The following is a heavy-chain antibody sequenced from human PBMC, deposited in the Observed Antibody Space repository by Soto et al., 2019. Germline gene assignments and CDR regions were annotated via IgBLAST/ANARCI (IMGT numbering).Heavy chain of an antibody. J-gene: IGHJ5*02. CDR1: GYSFTSYW. CDR2: IDPSDSYT. CDR3: ASSVIGYSSSFSIYWFDP. V-gene: IGHV5-10-1*01. D-gene: IGHD6-13*01. Sequence: GESLKISCKGSGYSFTSYWISWVRQMPGKGLEWMGRIDPSDSYTNYSPSFQGHVTISADKSISTAYLQWSSLKASDTAMYYCASSVIGYSSSFSIYWFDPWGQGTLVTVSS.